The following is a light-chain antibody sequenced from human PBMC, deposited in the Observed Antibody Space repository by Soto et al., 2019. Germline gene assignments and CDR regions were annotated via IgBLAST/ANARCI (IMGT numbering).Light chain of an antibody. CDR3: QQYDTYPRT. J-gene: IGKJ1*01. V-gene: IGKV1-5*03. Sequence: DIQMTQSPSTLSASVGDRVTITCRASQSISNWLAWYQQKPGKALKLLIFKASTLESGVPSRFSGSGSGTEFTLNISSLQPDDFATYHCQQYDTYPRTFGQGTKVDIK. CDR2: KAS. CDR1: QSISNW.